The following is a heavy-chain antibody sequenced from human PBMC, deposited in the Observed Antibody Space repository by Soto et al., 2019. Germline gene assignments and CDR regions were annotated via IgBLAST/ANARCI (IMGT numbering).Heavy chain of an antibody. V-gene: IGHV5-51*03. CDR1: GYFFSNYW. Sequence: VQLVQSGAEVKKPGESLKISCKGTGYFFSNYWIGWVRQMPGKGLEWMGAVQPLDSDTRNSPSLQGQVTISSDNSISTAYLQWSGLKASDTAMYYFVRIVSGYDWGLYYMDVWGKGTTVTVSS. J-gene: IGHJ6*03. D-gene: IGHD5-12*01. CDR2: VQPLDSDT. CDR3: VRIVSGYDWGLYYMDV.